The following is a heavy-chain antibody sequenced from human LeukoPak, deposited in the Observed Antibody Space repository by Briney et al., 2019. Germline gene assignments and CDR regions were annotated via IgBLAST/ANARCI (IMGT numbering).Heavy chain of an antibody. CDR1: GVTFSSDS. CDR2: ISSSSSYI. D-gene: IGHD3-3*01. V-gene: IGHV3-21*01. J-gene: IGHJ4*02. CDR3: ARNNDFWSGYYPFDY. Sequence: PGGSLRLSCAASGVTFSSDSMNWVRQAPGKGLEWVSSISSSSSYIYYADSVKGRFTISRDNAKNSLYLQMNSLRAEDTAVYYCARNNDFWSGYYPFDYWGQGTLVTVSS.